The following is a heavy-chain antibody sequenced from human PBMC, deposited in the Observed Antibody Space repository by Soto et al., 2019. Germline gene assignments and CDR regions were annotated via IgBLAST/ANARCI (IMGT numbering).Heavy chain of an antibody. CDR2: IYSGGST. V-gene: IGHV3-66*01. D-gene: IGHD4-4*01. Sequence: EVQLVESGGGLVQPGGSLRLSCAASGFTVSSNYMSWVRQAPGKGLEWVSVIYSGGSTYYADSVKGRFTISRDNSKNKLYLQMNSPRAEDTAVYYCATTSKPFYYYYYYMDVWGKGTTVTVSS. J-gene: IGHJ6*03. CDR1: GFTVSSNY. CDR3: ATTSKPFYYYYYYMDV.